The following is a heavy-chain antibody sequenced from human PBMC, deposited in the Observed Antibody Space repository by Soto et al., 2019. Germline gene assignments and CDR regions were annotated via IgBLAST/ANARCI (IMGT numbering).Heavy chain of an antibody. CDR3: ASGHCSGDCYSDY. Sequence: ASVKVSWKASGYTFTNYPMHWARQAPGQGLEYLGWISTGNGNTKCSQRFQGRVTITWDPSATTTYIELSSLRSEDTALYYCASGHCSGDCYSDYWGQGTLVTV. D-gene: IGHD2-15*01. V-gene: IGHV1-3*04. CDR2: ISTGNGNT. CDR1: GYTFTNYP. J-gene: IGHJ4*03.